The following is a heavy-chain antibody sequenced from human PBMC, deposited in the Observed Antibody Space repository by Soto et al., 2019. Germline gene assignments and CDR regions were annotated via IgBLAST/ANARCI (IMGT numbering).Heavy chain of an antibody. Sequence: GGALRLSCAASGFTFRSYGMHWVRQAPGKGLEWVAVIWYDGSNKYYADSVKGRFTISRDNSKNTLYLQMNSLRAEDTAVYYCARGEIIPDFGYGMDVWGQGTTVTVSS. J-gene: IGHJ6*02. V-gene: IGHV3-33*01. D-gene: IGHD3-10*01. CDR1: GFTFRSYG. CDR3: ARGEIIPDFGYGMDV. CDR2: IWYDGSNK.